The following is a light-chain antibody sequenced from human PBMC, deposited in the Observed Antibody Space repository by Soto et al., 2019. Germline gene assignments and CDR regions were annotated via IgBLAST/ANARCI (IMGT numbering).Light chain of an antibody. V-gene: IGLV1-51*01. CDR2: NDD. Sequence: QAVVTQPPSVSAAPGQKVTISCSGISSNIETNPVSWYRHLPGTGHKLLIHNDDKRPSGIPDRFSGSKSGTSATLGITGLQTGDEADYYCGTWDASLSAGVFGGGTKLTVL. CDR1: SSNIETNP. J-gene: IGLJ2*01. CDR3: GTWDASLSAGV.